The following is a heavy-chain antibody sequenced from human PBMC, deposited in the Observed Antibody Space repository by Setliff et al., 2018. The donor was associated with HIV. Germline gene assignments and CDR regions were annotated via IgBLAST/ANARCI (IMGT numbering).Heavy chain of an antibody. Sequence: SQTLSLTCAISGDFVSSDRAAWNWIRQSPSRGLEWLGRTYYNSRWNYDYAASVESRITITSDTSKNQLSLHLTSVTAADTAVYYCAKGAGFYGDYTFDHWGRGRQVTVSS. J-gene: IGHJ4*02. V-gene: IGHV6-1*01. CDR2: TYYNSRWNY. CDR1: GDFVSSDRAA. D-gene: IGHD4-17*01. CDR3: AKGAGFYGDYTFDH.